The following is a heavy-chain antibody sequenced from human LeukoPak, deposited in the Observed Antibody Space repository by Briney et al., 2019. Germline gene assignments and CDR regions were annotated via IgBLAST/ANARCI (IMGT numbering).Heavy chain of an antibody. V-gene: IGHV3-48*01. CDR2: ISSSGSTI. Sequence: GGSLRLSCTASGFTFSDYWMSWVRQAPGKGLEWVSYISSSGSTIYYADSVKGRFTISRDNAKNSLYLQMNSLRAEDTAVYYCARDTSSGWYVGAFDIWGQGTMVTVSS. J-gene: IGHJ3*02. D-gene: IGHD6-19*01. CDR3: ARDTSSGWYVGAFDI. CDR1: GFTFSDYW.